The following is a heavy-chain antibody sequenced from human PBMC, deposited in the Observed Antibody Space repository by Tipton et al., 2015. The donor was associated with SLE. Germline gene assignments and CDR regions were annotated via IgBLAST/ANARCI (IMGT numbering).Heavy chain of an antibody. CDR2: LHYSGTT. V-gene: IGHV4-39*07. D-gene: IGHD5-12*01. Sequence: TLSLTCTVSGVSISSFGFYWGWIRQPPGRGLEWIGSLHYSGTTDYNPSLKSRVTISVDTSKNQFSLKLSSVTAADTAVYYCARRHYSGPFDSWGQGTLVTVSS. CDR1: GVSISSFGFY. CDR3: ARRHYSGPFDS. J-gene: IGHJ4*02.